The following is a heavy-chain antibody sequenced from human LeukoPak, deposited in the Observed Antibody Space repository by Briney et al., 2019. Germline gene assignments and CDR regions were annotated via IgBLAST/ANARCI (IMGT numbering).Heavy chain of an antibody. J-gene: IGHJ4*02. CDR1: GDSVSSNSAA. D-gene: IGHD3-16*01. CDR2: TYFRSKWYY. CDR3: ARSAVGGHNDF. V-gene: IGHV6-1*01. Sequence: ASETLSLTCAISGDSVSSNSAAWVWFRQSPSRGLEWLARTYFRSKWYYDYAVSVRSRIVISPDTSKNQFSLQLNSVTPDDTAVFFCARSAVGGHNDFWGQGTQVTVSS.